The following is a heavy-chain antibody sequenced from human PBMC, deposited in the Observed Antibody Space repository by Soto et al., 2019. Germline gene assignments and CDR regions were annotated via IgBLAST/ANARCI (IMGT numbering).Heavy chain of an antibody. CDR1: GGTFSSYA. Sequence: QVQLVQSGAEVKKPGSSVKVSCKASGGTFSSYAISWVRQAPGQELEWMGGIIPIFGTANYAQKFQGRVTITADESTSTAYMELSSLRSEDTAVYYCARDVEDSSGWYWWERYYYGMDVWGQGTTVTVSS. V-gene: IGHV1-69*01. D-gene: IGHD6-19*01. CDR3: ARDVEDSSGWYWWERYYYGMDV. CDR2: IIPIFGTA. J-gene: IGHJ6*02.